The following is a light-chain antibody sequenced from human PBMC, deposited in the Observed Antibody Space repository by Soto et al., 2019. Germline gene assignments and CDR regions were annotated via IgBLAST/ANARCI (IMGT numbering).Light chain of an antibody. V-gene: IGLV2-14*03. CDR2: DVN. J-gene: IGLJ1*01. CDR1: SSDVGSYNS. CDR3: SSFTSSTSYV. Sequence: QSALTQPASVSGSPGQSIAISCTGTSSDVGSYNSVSWYQQYPGKAPKLMLHDVNNRPSGISDRFSGSKSGNTASLTISGLQADDEADYYCSSFTSSTSYVFGTGTKVTVL.